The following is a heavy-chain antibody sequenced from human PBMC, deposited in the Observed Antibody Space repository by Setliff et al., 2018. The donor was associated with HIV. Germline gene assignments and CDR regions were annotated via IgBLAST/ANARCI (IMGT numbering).Heavy chain of an antibody. J-gene: IGHJ3*02. Sequence: GGSLRLSCAASGFTFSDYYMSWIRQAPGKGLEWVSYISSSGSTIYYADSVKGRFTISRDNAKNSLYLQMNSQRAEDTAVYYCARDTGLGGDYADAFDIWGQGTMVTVSS. D-gene: IGHD4-17*01. CDR1: GFTFSDYY. CDR3: ARDTGLGGDYADAFDI. V-gene: IGHV3-11*04. CDR2: ISSSGSTI.